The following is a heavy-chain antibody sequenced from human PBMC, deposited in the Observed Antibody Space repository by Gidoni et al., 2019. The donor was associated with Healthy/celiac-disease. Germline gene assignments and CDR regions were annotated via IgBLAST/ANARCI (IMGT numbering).Heavy chain of an antibody. CDR2: ISSSSSTI. CDR1: GFTFSSYS. D-gene: IGHD4-17*01. J-gene: IGHJ3*02. V-gene: IGHV3-48*02. Sequence: EVQLVESGGGLVQPGGSLRLSGAAAGFTFSSYSMNWFRQAPGKGLEWVSYISSSSSTIYYADSVKGRFTISRDNAKNSLYLQMNSLRDEDTAVYYCARDTYGDYELVAFDIWGQGTMVTVSS. CDR3: ARDTYGDYELVAFDI.